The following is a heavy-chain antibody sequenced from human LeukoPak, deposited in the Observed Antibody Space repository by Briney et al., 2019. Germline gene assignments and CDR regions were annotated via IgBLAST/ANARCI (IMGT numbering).Heavy chain of an antibody. CDR2: ITAGGDTA. D-gene: IGHD3-22*01. J-gene: IGHJ4*02. CDR3: ARVPSSGHYYPLDY. V-gene: IGHV3-23*01. CDR1: GFPFSSNA. Sequence: GGSRRLSCVAFGFPFSSNAMTWVRQAPGKGLDCVYSITAGGDTAYYADSVRGRFTISRDNSKNTLYLQMDSLRAEDTALYYCARVPSSGHYYPLDYWGQGTLVTVSS.